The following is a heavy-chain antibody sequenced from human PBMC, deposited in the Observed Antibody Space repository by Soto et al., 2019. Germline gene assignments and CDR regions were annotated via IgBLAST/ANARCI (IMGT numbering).Heavy chain of an antibody. Sequence: QVQLVQSGAEVKKPGASVKVSCKASGYIFTSYYISWVRQAPGQGLEWMGWISAYNGNTNYAQKIQGRVTMTTDTSTSPAYMELRSLSSDDTAVYYCARDAPPADYWGQGTLVTVSS. CDR1: GYIFTSYY. V-gene: IGHV1-18*01. J-gene: IGHJ4*02. CDR3: ARDAPPADY. CDR2: ISAYNGNT.